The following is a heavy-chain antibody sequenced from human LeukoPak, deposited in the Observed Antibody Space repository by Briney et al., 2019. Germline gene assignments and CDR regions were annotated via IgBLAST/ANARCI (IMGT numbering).Heavy chain of an antibody. CDR1: GFTFDHYA. J-gene: IGHJ4*02. V-gene: IGHV3-9*03. CDR2: ISWNSGTV. CDR3: ARDVWPYTYYYDTHPLGGGFDY. Sequence: GRSLRHSCAASGFTFDHYAMHWVRQAPGKGLEWVSSISWNSGTVDYADSVKGRFTISRDNAKNSLYLQMNSLRTEDMAFYYCARDVWPYTYYYDTHPLGGGFDYWGQGTLVTVSS. D-gene: IGHD3-22*01.